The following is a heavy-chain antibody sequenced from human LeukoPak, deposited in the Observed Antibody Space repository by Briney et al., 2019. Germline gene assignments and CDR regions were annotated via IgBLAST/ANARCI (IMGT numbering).Heavy chain of an antibody. J-gene: IGHJ4*02. CDR3: AKEKSIAAAGFDY. D-gene: IGHD6-13*01. V-gene: IGHV3-30-3*01. CDR1: GFTFSSYA. Sequence: PGRSLRLSFAASGFTFSSYAMHWVRQAPGKGLEWVAVISYDGSNKYYADSVKGRFTISRDNSKNTLYLQMNSLRAEDTAVYYCAKEKSIAAAGFDYWGQGTLVTVSS. CDR2: ISYDGSNK.